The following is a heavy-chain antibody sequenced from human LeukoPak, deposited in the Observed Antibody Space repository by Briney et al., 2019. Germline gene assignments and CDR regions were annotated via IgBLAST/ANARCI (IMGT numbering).Heavy chain of an antibody. CDR3: ARDSLYYGAQLDAFDI. CDR1: GFTFSSYW. CDR2: INSDGSST. D-gene: IGHD3-10*01. Sequence: GGSLRLSCAASGFTFSSYWMHWVRQAPGKGLVWVSRINSDGSSTSYADSVKGRFTISRDNAKNTLYLQMNSLRAGDTAVYYCARDSLYYGAQLDAFDIWGQGTMVTVSS. J-gene: IGHJ3*02. V-gene: IGHV3-74*01.